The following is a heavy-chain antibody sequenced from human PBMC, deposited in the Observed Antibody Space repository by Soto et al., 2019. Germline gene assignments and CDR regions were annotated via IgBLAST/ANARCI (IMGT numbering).Heavy chain of an antibody. Sequence: QVQLQESGPGLVKPSQTLSLTCTVSGGSISSGDYSWSWIRQPPGKGLEWIGYIYYSGSTYYNPSRTRRVTISVDTSKNQFSLKLSSVTAADTAVYYCARVRPAYFDLWGRGTLVTVSS. D-gene: IGHD2-2*01. V-gene: IGHV4-30-4*01. CDR3: ARVRPAYFDL. CDR1: GGSISSGDYS. CDR2: IYYSGST. J-gene: IGHJ2*01.